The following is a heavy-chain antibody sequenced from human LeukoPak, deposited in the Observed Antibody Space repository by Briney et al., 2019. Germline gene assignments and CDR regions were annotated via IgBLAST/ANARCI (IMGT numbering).Heavy chain of an antibody. D-gene: IGHD1-26*01. CDR3: AKEYSGSFSPFPSYFDY. CDR2: SSGSGAKT. J-gene: IGHJ4*02. V-gene: IGHV3-23*01. CDR1: GFTFSSYA. Sequence: GGSLRLSCAASGFTFSSYAMNWVRQAPGKGLEWVSASSGSGAKTYYADFVKGRFTISRDNSKNTLYLQMNSLRAEDTAVYYCAKEYSGSFSPFPSYFDYWGQGTLVTVSS.